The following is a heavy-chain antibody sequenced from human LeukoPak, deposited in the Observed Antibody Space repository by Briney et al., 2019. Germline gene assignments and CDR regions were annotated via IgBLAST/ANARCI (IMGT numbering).Heavy chain of an antibody. J-gene: IGHJ4*02. CDR1: GFTFSSYA. V-gene: IGHV3-64D*09. CDR3: VKGGYYDGSGLGYFDY. CDR2: ISYNGGNT. D-gene: IGHD3-22*01. Sequence: GGSLRLSCSASGFTFSSYAMHWVRQAPGKGLEYVSGISYNGGNTYYADSVKGRFTISRDTSKNTLFLQMRSLRAEDTTVYYCVKGGYYDGSGLGYFDYWGQGTLVTVSS.